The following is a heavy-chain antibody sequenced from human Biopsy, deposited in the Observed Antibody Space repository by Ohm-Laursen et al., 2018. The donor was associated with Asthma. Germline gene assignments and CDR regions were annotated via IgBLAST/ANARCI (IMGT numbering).Heavy chain of an antibody. D-gene: IGHD1-26*01. Sequence: TQTLTLTSTVSGFSLRNARMGVTWIRQPPGKALEWLAHIFSNDEKSYSTSLKSRITISKDTAKSQVVLTMSNMDPVDTATYYCVHTLVGLKAFDFWGQGTLVTVSS. CDR1: GFSLRNARMG. CDR3: VHTLVGLKAFDF. V-gene: IGHV2-26*01. CDR2: IFSNDEK. J-gene: IGHJ4*02.